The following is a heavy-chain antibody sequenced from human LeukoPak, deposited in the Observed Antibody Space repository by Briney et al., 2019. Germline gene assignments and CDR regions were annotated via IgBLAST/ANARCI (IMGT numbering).Heavy chain of an antibody. Sequence: GGSLRLSCAASGFTFSSYAMSWVRQAPGKGLEWVSAISGSGGSTYYADSVKGRFTISRDNSKNTLYLQMNSLRAEDTAVYYCARDRNYVYYYYYMDVWGKGTTVTVSS. CDR1: GFTFSSYA. D-gene: IGHD4-11*01. J-gene: IGHJ6*03. CDR2: ISGSGGST. V-gene: IGHV3-23*01. CDR3: ARDRNYVYYYYYMDV.